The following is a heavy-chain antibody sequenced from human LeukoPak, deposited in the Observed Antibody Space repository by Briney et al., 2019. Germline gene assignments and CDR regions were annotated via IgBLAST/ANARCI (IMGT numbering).Heavy chain of an antibody. J-gene: IGHJ4*02. CDR3: ARGGVNYYGSGSRLDY. CDR1: GGSISSHY. Sequence: SETLSLTCTVSGGSISSHYWNWIRQPPGKGLEWIGYISYSGSTNYNPSLKSRVTMSLDTSKNHFSLKLTSVTAADTAVYYCARGGVNYYGSGSRLDYWGQGTLVTVSS. CDR2: ISYSGST. D-gene: IGHD3-10*01. V-gene: IGHV4-59*08.